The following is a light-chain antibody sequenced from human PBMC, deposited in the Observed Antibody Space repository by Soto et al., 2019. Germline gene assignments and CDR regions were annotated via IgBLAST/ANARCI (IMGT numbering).Light chain of an antibody. V-gene: IGKV3-11*01. Sequence: EIVLTQSPGTLSLSPGERATLSCRASQSVSTFLAWYQQRPGQAPRLLIYDASKRATGIPARFSGSGSGTDFTLTINSLEPEDFAVYYCHQRYSWPLPFGGGTKVDIK. CDR2: DAS. CDR3: HQRYSWPLP. J-gene: IGKJ4*01. CDR1: QSVSTF.